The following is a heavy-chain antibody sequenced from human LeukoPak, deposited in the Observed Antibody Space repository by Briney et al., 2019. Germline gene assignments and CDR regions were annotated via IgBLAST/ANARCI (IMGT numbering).Heavy chain of an antibody. J-gene: IGHJ6*02. CDR2: IKPDGSEK. V-gene: IGHV3-7*02. CDR1: GFTFSSYW. CDR3: TRVQAGRAGLMDV. Sequence: GGSLRLSCAASGFTFSSYWMSWVRQAPGQGLEWVANIKPDGSEKFYVDSVKGRFTTSRDNAKNTLYLQMNSLRAEDTALYYCTRVQAGRAGLMDVWGRGTTVTVSS. D-gene: IGHD6-13*01.